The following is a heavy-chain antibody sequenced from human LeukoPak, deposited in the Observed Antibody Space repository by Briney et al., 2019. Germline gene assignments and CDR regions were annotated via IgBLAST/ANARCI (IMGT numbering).Heavy chain of an antibody. J-gene: IGHJ6*02. Sequence: GGSLRLSCAASGFTFSSCGVHWVRQAPGKGLEWMAVISYDGSNKYYADSVKGRFTISRDNSKNTLYLQMNSLRAEDTAVYYCAKTSAALENYYYGMDVWGQGTTVTVSS. V-gene: IGHV3-30*18. CDR3: AKTSAALENYYYGMDV. CDR1: GFTFSSCG. CDR2: ISYDGSNK. D-gene: IGHD6-13*01.